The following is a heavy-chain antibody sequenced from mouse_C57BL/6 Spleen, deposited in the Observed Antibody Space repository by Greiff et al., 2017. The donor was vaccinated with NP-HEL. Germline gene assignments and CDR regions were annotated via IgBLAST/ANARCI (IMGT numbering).Heavy chain of an antibody. CDR2: IWRGGST. J-gene: IGHJ4*01. D-gene: IGHD1-1*01. Sequence: VQLQQSGHGLVQPSQSLSITCTASGFSLTSYGVHWVRQSPGKGLEWLGVIWRGGSTDYNAAFMSRLSITKDNSKSQVFFKMNSLQADDTAIYYCAKLYYGSSPYYAMDYWGQGTSVTVSS. CDR3: AKLYYGSSPYYAMDY. V-gene: IGHV2-5*01. CDR1: GFSLTSYG.